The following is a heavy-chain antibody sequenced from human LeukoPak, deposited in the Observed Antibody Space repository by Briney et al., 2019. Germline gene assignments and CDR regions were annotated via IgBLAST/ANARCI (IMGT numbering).Heavy chain of an antibody. Sequence: PSGSLRLSCAASGFTVSNNYMSWVRQAPGKGLEWVSSISGGGETTYYADSAKGRFTISRDNSQNTLYLQMNSLRAEDTAVYYCARDYADYVGYFFFDYWGQGTLVTVSS. V-gene: IGHV3-23*01. J-gene: IGHJ4*02. CDR3: ARDYADYVGYFFFDY. D-gene: IGHD4-17*01. CDR1: GFTVSNNY. CDR2: ISGGGETT.